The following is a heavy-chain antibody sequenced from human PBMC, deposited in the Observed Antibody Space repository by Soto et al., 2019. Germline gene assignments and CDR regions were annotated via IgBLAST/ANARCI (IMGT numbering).Heavy chain of an antibody. CDR2: MNPNSGNT. Sequence: QVQLVQSGAEVKKPGASVKVSCKASGYTFTSYDINWVRQATGQGLEWMGWMNPNSGNTGYAQKFQGRSTMTRNTSISTAYRELSSLRSEDTAVYYCARDAVAESYCYYGMDVWGQGTTVTVSS. V-gene: IGHV1-8*01. CDR3: ARDAVAESYCYYGMDV. CDR1: GYTFTSYD. J-gene: IGHJ6*02.